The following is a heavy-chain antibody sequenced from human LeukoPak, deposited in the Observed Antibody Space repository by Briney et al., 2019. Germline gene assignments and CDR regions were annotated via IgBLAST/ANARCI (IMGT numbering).Heavy chain of an antibody. CDR2: IYYSGST. V-gene: IGHV4-59*01. Sequence: SETLSLTCTVSGGSISSYYWSWIRQPPGKGLGWIGYIYYSGSTNYNPSLKSRVTISVDTSKNQFSLKLSSVTAADTAVYYCARGVRVVGATVAFDIWGQGTMVTVSS. CDR3: ARGVRVVGATVAFDI. J-gene: IGHJ3*02. CDR1: GGSISSYY. D-gene: IGHD1-26*01.